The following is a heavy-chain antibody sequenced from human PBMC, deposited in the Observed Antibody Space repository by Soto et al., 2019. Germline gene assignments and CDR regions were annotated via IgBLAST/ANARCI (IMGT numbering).Heavy chain of an antibody. CDR3: AREYTTFDHRDY. CDR2: IYSGGST. J-gene: IGHJ4*02. CDR1: GFTVSSNY. V-gene: IGHV3-66*01. Sequence: GGSLRLSCAASGFTVSSNYMSWVRQAPGKGLEWVSVIYSGGSTYYADSVKGRFTISRDNSKNTLYLQMNSLRAEDTAVYYCAREYTTFDHRDYWGQGTLVTVSS. D-gene: IGHD1-1*01.